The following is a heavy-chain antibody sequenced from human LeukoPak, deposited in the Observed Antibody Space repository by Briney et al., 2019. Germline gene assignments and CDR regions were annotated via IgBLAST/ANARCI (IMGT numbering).Heavy chain of an antibody. D-gene: IGHD4-17*01. CDR3: VLATVTTDWFDP. Sequence: ASVKVSCKASGYTFTGYYMHWVRQAPGQGLEWMGWINPNSGGTNYAQKFQGRVTMTRDTSISTAYMELSRLRSDDTAVYYCVLATVTTDWFDPWGQGTLVTVSS. J-gene: IGHJ5*02. CDR2: INPNSGGT. V-gene: IGHV1-2*02. CDR1: GYTFTGYY.